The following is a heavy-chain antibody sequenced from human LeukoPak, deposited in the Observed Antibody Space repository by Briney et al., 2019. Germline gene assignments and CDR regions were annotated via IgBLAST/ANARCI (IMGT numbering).Heavy chain of an antibody. Sequence: ASVKVSCKASGYNFTGYYMHWVRQAPGQGVEWMGWINANSGGTDYAQKFQDRVTMTRDTSISTAYMELSRLTSDDTAVYYCARDGHGGNSFDFWGQGTLVTVSS. J-gene: IGHJ4*02. CDR2: INANSGGT. CDR3: ARDGHGGNSFDF. CDR1: GYNFTGYY. D-gene: IGHD4-23*01. V-gene: IGHV1-2*02.